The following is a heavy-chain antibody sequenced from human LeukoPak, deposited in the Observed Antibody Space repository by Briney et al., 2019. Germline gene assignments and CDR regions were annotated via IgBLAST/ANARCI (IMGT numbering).Heavy chain of an antibody. CDR1: GFTFRTYA. CDR3: ARRTMSAFDS. V-gene: IGHV3-23*01. Sequence: GGSLRLSCTASGFTFRTYAMNWVRQAPGKGLEWLSGISGSGNGTYYADSVKGRLTISRDNSKNMVYLQMNGLTVEDAATYYCARRTMSAFDSWGQGTLLIVSS. CDR2: ISGSGNGT. J-gene: IGHJ4*02. D-gene: IGHD5-24*01.